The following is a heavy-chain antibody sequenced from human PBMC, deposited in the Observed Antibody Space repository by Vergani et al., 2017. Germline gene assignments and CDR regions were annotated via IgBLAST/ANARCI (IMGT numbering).Heavy chain of an antibody. Sequence: QVQLQESGPGLVKPSETLSLTCAVSGYSISSGYYWGWIRQPPGKGLEWIGSIYHSGSTYYNPSLKSRVTISVDTSKNQFSLKLSSVAAADAAVYYCARRAVGQWLDRIDYWGQGTLVTVSS. J-gene: IGHJ4*02. V-gene: IGHV4-38-2*01. CDR3: ARRAVGQWLDRIDY. CDR1: GYSISSGYY. CDR2: IYHSGST. D-gene: IGHD6-19*01.